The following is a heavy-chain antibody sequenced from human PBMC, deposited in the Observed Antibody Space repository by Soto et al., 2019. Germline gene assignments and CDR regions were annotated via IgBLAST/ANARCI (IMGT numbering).Heavy chain of an antibody. CDR3: VRGGPVAGPTSSEAYHPFDF. D-gene: IGHD6-19*01. V-gene: IGHV1-2*02. CDR1: GYTFSDHY. CDR2: INPNSGGT. Sequence: ASVKVSCKTSGYTFSDHYTHWVRQAPGQGLEWMGWINPNSGGTGYAEKFQGGVTITRDTSISTAYMELNRLNSDDTAVYYCVRGGPVAGPTSSEAYHPFDFWGQGTLVTVSS. J-gene: IGHJ4*02.